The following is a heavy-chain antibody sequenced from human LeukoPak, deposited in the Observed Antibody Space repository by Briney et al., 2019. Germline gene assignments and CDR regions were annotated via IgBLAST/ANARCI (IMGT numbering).Heavy chain of an antibody. V-gene: IGHV3-21*01. CDR1: GFSFSRHT. CDR2: ISGSSTNI. D-gene: IGHD6-13*01. J-gene: IGHJ5*01. Sequence: GGSLRLSCAGSGFSFSRHTMNWVRQAPGKGLEWVSSISGSSTNINYVDSVKGRFTISRDNANNSLFLQMNSMRVEDTAVYYCAREKWLAAAPFFDPWGQGTVVTVSS. CDR3: AREKWLAAAPFFDP.